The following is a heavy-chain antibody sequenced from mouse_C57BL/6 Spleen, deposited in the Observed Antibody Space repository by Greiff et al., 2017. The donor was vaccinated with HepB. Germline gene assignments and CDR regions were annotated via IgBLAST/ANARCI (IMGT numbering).Heavy chain of an antibody. V-gene: IGHV1-55*01. Sequence: QVQLQQPGAELVKPGASVKMSCKASGYTFTSYWITWVKQRPGQGLEWIGDIYPGSGSTNYNEKFKSKATLTVDTSSSTAYMQLSSLTSEDSAVYYCAREDCTTVVATNAMDYWGQGTSVTVSS. J-gene: IGHJ4*01. CDR1: GYTFTSYW. CDR2: IYPGSGST. CDR3: AREDCTTVVATNAMDY. D-gene: IGHD1-1*01.